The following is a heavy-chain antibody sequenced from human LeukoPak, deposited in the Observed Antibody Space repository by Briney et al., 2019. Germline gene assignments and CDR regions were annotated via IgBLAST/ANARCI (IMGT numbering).Heavy chain of an antibody. CDR1: GFSLSTSGVG. J-gene: IGHJ3*02. Sequence: ESGPTLVKPTQTLTLTCTFSGFSLSTSGVGVGWIRQPPGKALEWLALIYWNDDKRYSPSLKSRLTITKDTSKNQVVLTMTNMDPVDTATYYCAHPRNYDFWSGLRGDAFDIWGQGTWSPSLQ. CDR2: IYWNDDK. D-gene: IGHD3-3*01. CDR3: AHPRNYDFWSGLRGDAFDI. V-gene: IGHV2-5*01.